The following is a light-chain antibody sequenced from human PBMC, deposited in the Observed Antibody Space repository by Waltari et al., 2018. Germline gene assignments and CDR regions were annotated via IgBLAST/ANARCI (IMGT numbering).Light chain of an antibody. Sequence: QSVLTQPPSVSGRPGQRVTISCSGSISNIGSNAFTWYQQRPGTAPHLLIYSSNQRPSGVPDRFSGSKSGTSASLAISGLQSEDEAEYHCAAWDDSLNGFMVFGGGTKLTVL. CDR1: ISNIGSNA. J-gene: IGLJ2*01. CDR2: SSN. CDR3: AAWDDSLNGFMV. V-gene: IGLV1-44*01.